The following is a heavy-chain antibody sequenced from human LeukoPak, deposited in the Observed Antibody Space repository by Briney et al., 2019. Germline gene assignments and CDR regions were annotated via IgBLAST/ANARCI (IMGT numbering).Heavy chain of an antibody. V-gene: IGHV4-39*01. CDR1: GGSVSSSSYY. D-gene: IGHD3-10*01. CDR3: ARHQSYGSGTYYAPFDN. J-gene: IGHJ4*02. Sequence: ETLSLTCTVSGGSVSSSSYYWGWIRQPPMKGLEWIGSIYYSGSTGYNLSLKSRVTISVDTSRNQFSLKLSSVTAADTAVYYCARHQSYGSGTYYAPFDNWGQGILVTVSS. CDR2: IYYSGST.